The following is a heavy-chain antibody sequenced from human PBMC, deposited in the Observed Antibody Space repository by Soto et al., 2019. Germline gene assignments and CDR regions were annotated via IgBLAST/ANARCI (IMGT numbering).Heavy chain of an antibody. CDR1: CGSIRNYY. Sequence: SETLSLPCTVSCGSIRNYYRSWIREPPGEGLEGVGDIYYSGSTNYTPPLKSRVPISVDTSKNQFSLKLSSVTAADTAVYYCARVGGLRFLEWAPSGGMDVWGQGTTVTVSS. CDR3: ARVGGLRFLEWAPSGGMDV. V-gene: IGHV4-59*01. D-gene: IGHD3-3*01. CDR2: IYYSGST. J-gene: IGHJ6*02.